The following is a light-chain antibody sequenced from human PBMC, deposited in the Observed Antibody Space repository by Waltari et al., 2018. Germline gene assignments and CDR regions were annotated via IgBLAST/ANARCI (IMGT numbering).Light chain of an antibody. V-gene: IGLV3-19*01. CDR3: NSRDSSGNGV. CDR2: GKN. J-gene: IGLJ1*01. Sequence: SSELTQDPAVSVALGQTVRITCQGDSLRRYYASWYQQKPGQAPVLVIYGKNNRPSGIPDRCSGSSSGNTASLTITGAQAEDEADYYCNSRDSSGNGVFGTGTKVTVL. CDR1: SLRRYY.